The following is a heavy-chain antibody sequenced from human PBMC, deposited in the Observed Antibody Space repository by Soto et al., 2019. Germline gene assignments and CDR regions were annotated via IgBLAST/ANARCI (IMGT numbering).Heavy chain of an antibody. V-gene: IGHV3-66*01. D-gene: IGHD3-3*01. CDR2: IYSGGTT. Sequence: GGSLRLSCAASGFTVSNNQMSWVRQAPGKGLEWVSLIYSGGTTYYADSVKGRFTISRDNSKNTLYLQMNSLRAEDTAVYYCAREGIWSGFFDYWGQGTLVTVSS. CDR3: AREGIWSGFFDY. CDR1: GFTVSNNQ. J-gene: IGHJ4*02.